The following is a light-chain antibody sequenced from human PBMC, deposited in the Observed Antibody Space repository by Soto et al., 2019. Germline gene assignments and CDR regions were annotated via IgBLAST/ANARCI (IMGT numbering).Light chain of an antibody. CDR1: QSVSSSY. CDR3: QQYGSSPTWP. V-gene: IGKV3-20*01. CDR2: GAS. Sequence: EIVLTQSPGTLSFSPGERATLSCRASQSVSSSYLAWYQQKPGQAPRLLIYGASSRATGIPDRFSGSGSGTDFTLTITRLEPEDSAVYYCQQYGSSPTWPFGQGTKWIS. J-gene: IGKJ1*01.